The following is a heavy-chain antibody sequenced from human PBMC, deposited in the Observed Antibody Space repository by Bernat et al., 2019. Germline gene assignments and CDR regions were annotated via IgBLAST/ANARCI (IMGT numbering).Heavy chain of an antibody. Sequence: EVQLVQSGAEVKKPGESLKISCKGSGYSFSGHWVAWVRQMPGKGLQWMGIIYPDDSNTRYSPSLQGQVTISADKSISTAYLQWSSLRASDTAMYYCARLGAEGGREALDIWGQGTMVTVSS. V-gene: IGHV5-51*01. J-gene: IGHJ3*02. CDR3: ARLGAEGGREALDI. D-gene: IGHD1-26*01. CDR1: GYSFSGHW. CDR2: IYPDDSNT.